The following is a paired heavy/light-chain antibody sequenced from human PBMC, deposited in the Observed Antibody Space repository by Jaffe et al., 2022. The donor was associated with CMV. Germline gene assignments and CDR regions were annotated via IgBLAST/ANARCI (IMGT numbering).Light chain of an antibody. Sequence: SSELTQDPAVSVALGQTVRITCQGDSLRSYYASWYQQKPGQAPVLVIYGKNNRPSGIPDRFSGSSSGNTASLTITGAQAEDEADYYCNSRDSSGNHLGVFGGGTKLTVL. J-gene: IGLJ2*01. CDR2: GKN. V-gene: IGLV3-19*01. CDR1: SLRSYY. CDR3: NSRDSSGNHLGV.
Heavy chain of an antibody. CDR2: INHSGST. CDR3: ARGVVVPAAMVYYYYYYMDV. V-gene: IGHV4-34*01. J-gene: IGHJ6*03. D-gene: IGHD2-2*01. Sequence: QVQLQQWGAGLLKPSETLSLTCAVYGGSFSGYYWSWIRQPPGKGLEWIGEINHSGSTNYNPSLKSRVTISVDTSKNQFSLKLSSVTAADTAVYYCARGVVVPAAMVYYYYYYMDVWGKGTTVTVSS. CDR1: GGSFSGYY.